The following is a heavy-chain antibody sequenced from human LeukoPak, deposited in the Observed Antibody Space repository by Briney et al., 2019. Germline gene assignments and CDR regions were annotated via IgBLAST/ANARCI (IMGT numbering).Heavy chain of an antibody. Sequence: PGGSLRLSCAASGFTFSSYSMNWVRQAPGKGLEWVSYISSSSNYIYYADSVKGRFTMSRDNAKNSLYLQMNSLRAEDTAVYYCARFSSGWEYNWFDPWGQGTLVTVSS. CDR1: GFTFSSYS. J-gene: IGHJ5*02. CDR3: ARFSSGWEYNWFDP. CDR2: ISSSSNYI. D-gene: IGHD6-19*01. V-gene: IGHV3-21*01.